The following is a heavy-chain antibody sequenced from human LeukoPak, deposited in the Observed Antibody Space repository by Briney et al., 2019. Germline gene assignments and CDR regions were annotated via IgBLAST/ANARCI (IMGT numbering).Heavy chain of an antibody. CDR3: ARHLHDGTGDYYYYMDV. CDR2: IYPGDSHT. V-gene: IGHV5-51*01. J-gene: IGHJ6*03. Sequence: GESLKISCKGSGYSFTSYWIGWVRQMPGKGLEWMGIIYPGDSHTRYSPSYQGQVTISADKSISTAYLQWSSLKASDTAMYYCARHLHDGTGDYYYYMDVWGKGTTVTVSS. D-gene: IGHD1/OR15-1a*01. CDR1: GYSFTSYW.